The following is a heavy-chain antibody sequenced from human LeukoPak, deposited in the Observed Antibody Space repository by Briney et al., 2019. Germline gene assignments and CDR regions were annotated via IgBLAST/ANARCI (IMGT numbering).Heavy chain of an antibody. D-gene: IGHD5-18*01. Sequence: GGSLRLSCAASGFTFSSYAMSWVRQAPGKGLEWVSAISGSGDSTYYADFVKGRFTISRDNSKNTLYLQMNSLRAEDTAIYYCAKCGYSYGYPVDYWGQGTLVTVSS. J-gene: IGHJ4*02. V-gene: IGHV3-23*01. CDR3: AKCGYSYGYPVDY. CDR1: GFTFSSYA. CDR2: ISGSGDST.